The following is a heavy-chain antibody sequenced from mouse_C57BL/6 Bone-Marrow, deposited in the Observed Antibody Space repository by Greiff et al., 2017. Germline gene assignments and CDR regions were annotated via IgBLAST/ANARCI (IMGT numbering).Heavy chain of an antibody. CDR1: GFTITDYY. D-gene: IGHD1-1*01. CDR2: IDPEDGET. CDR3: TRSLIYYGTNY. V-gene: IGHV14-2*01. J-gene: IGHJ2*01. Sequence: EVQLQQSGAELVKPGASVKLSCTASGFTITDYYIHWVKQRTEQGLEWIGWIDPEDGETKYAPKFQDKATITADTSSNTAYLQLSSLTSEDTAVYYCTRSLIYYGTNYWGQGTTLTVSS.